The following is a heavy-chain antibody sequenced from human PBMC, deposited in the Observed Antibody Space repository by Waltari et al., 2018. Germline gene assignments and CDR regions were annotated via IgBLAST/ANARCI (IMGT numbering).Heavy chain of an antibody. CDR1: GYTFTAYY. CDR2: INPNSGGT. Sequence: QVQLVQSGAEVKKPGASVKVSCKASGYTFTAYYMHWVLQAPGQGCEWRGWINPNSGGTNYAQKFQGRLTMTGDTSNSTAYMELSRLRSDDTAVYYCATTRGYSGWYYFDYWGQGTLVTVSS. J-gene: IGHJ4*02. CDR3: ATTRGYSGWYYFDY. D-gene: IGHD5-12*01. V-gene: IGHV1-2*02.